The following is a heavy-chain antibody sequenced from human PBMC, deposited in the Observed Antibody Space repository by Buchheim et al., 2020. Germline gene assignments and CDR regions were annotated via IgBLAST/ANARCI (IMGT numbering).Heavy chain of an antibody. CDR3: ARGQTEMTTVTTWKKDTYYYYYYGMDV. Sequence: QVQLQQWGAGLLKPSETLSLTCAVYGGSFSGYYWSWIRQPPGKGLEWIGEINHSGSTNYNPSLKSRVTISVDTSKNQFSLKLSSVTAADTAVYYCARGQTEMTTVTTWKKDTYYYYYYGMDVWGQGTT. CDR1: GGSFSGYY. CDR2: INHSGST. J-gene: IGHJ6*02. D-gene: IGHD4-11*01. V-gene: IGHV4-34*01.